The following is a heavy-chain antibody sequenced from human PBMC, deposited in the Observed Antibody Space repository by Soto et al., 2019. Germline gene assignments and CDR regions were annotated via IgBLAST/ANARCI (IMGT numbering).Heavy chain of an antibody. D-gene: IGHD1-26*01. V-gene: IGHV3-74*01. CDR2: IYSDGPST. J-gene: IGHJ3*01. CDR3: ARGDRGAFDL. CDR1: GFTFDYYW. Sequence: EVQLVESGGGLVQPGVSLRLSCAASGFTFDYYWMHWVRQAPGKGLVWVSRIYSDGPSTTYADSVKGRFTISRDNAKNTVSLQMNSLRADDTAVYYCARGDRGAFDLWGQGTVVTVSS.